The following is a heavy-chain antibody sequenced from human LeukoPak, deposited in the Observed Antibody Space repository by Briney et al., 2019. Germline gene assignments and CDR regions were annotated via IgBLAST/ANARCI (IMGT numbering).Heavy chain of an antibody. D-gene: IGHD6-13*01. Sequence: GGSLRLSCAASGFTFSTSSFNWVRQAPGKGLEWISYISTSSTINYADSVRGRFTISRDNAKSSLSLQMNSLRAEDTAVYYCARDLKQFSSSWSDWYFDLWGRRTLVSVSS. CDR3: ARDLKQFSSSWSDWYFDL. CDR2: ISTSSTI. V-gene: IGHV3-48*04. CDR1: GFTFSTSS. J-gene: IGHJ2*01.